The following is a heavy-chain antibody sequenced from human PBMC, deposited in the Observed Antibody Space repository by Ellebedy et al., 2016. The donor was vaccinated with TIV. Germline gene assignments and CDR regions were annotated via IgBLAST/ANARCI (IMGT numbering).Heavy chain of an antibody. J-gene: IGHJ4*02. CDR1: GLTFSSAW. Sequence: GESLKISCAVSGLTFSSAWMAWVRQAPGKGLEWVGRIKTRTDGGKADYAATVKGRFTISRDDSENILYLQMNSLKTGDTAVYSCTENPGGSGSGSHYLDNWGQGTLVTVSS. D-gene: IGHD3-10*01. CDR3: TENPGGSGSGSHYLDN. V-gene: IGHV3-15*01. CDR2: IKTRTDGGKA.